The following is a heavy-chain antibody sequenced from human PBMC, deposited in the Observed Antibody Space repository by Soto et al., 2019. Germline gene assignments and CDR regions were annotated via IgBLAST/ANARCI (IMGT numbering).Heavy chain of an antibody. J-gene: IGHJ4*02. Sequence: PGGSLRLSCAASGFTFSSYEMNWVRQAPGKGLEWVSYISSSGSTIYYADSVKGRFTISRDNAKNSLYLQMNSLRAEDTAVYYCARVGSTGPYDSSGYFDYWGQGTLVTVSS. CDR3: ARVGSTGPYDSSGYFDY. CDR2: ISSSGSTI. D-gene: IGHD3-22*01. V-gene: IGHV3-48*03. CDR1: GFTFSSYE.